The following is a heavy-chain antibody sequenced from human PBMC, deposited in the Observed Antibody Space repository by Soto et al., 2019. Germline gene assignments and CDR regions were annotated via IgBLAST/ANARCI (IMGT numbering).Heavy chain of an antibody. CDR2: INPSGGST. V-gene: IGHV1-46*01. D-gene: IGHD6-13*01. CDR3: ARDRGRAAAGEFYYYGMDV. Sequence: QVQLVQSGAEVKKPGASVKVFCKASGYTFTSYYIHWVRQAPGQGLEWMGVINPSGGSTSYPQKFQGRVTMTRVASTSTVYMELSSLRSEDTAVFYCARDRGRAAAGEFYYYGMDVWGQGTTVTVSS. CDR1: GYTFTSYY. J-gene: IGHJ6*02.